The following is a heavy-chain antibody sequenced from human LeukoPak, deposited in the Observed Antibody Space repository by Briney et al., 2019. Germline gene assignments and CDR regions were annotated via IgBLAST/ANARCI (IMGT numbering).Heavy chain of an antibody. D-gene: IGHD3-10*01. CDR1: GFTFSTYS. Sequence: GGSLRLSCAASGFTFSTYSMNWVRQAPGKGLEWVSYINTGSSTIYYADSVRGRFTIARDNAQGSVFQLMTSLRVEDTAIYYCARDKRGFGTGSHYYFDSWGRGTLVTVSS. V-gene: IGHV3-48*01. CDR2: INTGSSTI. CDR3: ARDKRGFGTGSHYYFDS. J-gene: IGHJ4*02.